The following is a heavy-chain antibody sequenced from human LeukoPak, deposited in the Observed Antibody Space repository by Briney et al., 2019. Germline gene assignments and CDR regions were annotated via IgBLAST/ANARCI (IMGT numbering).Heavy chain of an antibody. J-gene: IGHJ4*02. Sequence: PGGSLRLSCSASGFTLSSYAMHWVRQAPGKGLEYVSAISSNGGSTYYADSVKGRFTISRDNSKNTLYLQMSSLRAEDTAVYYCVKLGGYYGSGTHYYDYWGQGTLVTVSS. CDR2: ISSNGGST. V-gene: IGHV3-64D*06. CDR1: GFTLSSYA. CDR3: VKLGGYYGSGTHYYDY. D-gene: IGHD3-10*01.